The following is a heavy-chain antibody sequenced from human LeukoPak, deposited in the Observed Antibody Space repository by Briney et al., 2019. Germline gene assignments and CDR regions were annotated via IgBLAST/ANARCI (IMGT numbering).Heavy chain of an antibody. D-gene: IGHD2-2*01. Sequence: GASVKVSCKASGYTFTSYYMHWVRQAPGQGLEWMGIINPSGGSTSYAQKFQGRVTMTRDTSTSTVYMELSSLRSEDTAVYYCARDQVIVVVPAAMPDYWGQGTLVTASS. J-gene: IGHJ4*02. CDR3: ARDQVIVVVPAAMPDY. CDR1: GYTFTSYY. CDR2: INPSGGST. V-gene: IGHV1-46*01.